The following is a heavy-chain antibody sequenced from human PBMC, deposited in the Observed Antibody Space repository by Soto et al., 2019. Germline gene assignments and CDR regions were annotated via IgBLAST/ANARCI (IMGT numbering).Heavy chain of an antibody. J-gene: IGHJ6*02. CDR1: GGSISSSSYY. Sequence: SETLSLTCTVSGGSISSSSYYWGWIRQPPGKGLEWIGSIYYSGSTYYNPSLKSRVTISVDTSKNQFSLKLSSVTAADTAVYYCARLQYYYGSDNYYGMDVWGQGTTVT. CDR2: IYYSGST. V-gene: IGHV4-39*01. CDR3: ARLQYYYGSDNYYGMDV. D-gene: IGHD3-10*01.